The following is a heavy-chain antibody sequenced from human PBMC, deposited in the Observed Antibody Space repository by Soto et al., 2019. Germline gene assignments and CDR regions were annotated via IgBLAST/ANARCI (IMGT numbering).Heavy chain of an antibody. CDR1: GGPICPSPYY. CDR2: MPSGRLTT. Sequence: SETLSLTCTLFGGPICPSPYYWGGVRQSPAKRLEWIGSMPSGRLTTYYNPSLTSRGTIPGDTAQNHCSLRLTSVTAEDAAVYFCGKSDKGVCHDWGQGAVVTVSS. V-gene: IGHV4-39*02. D-gene: IGHD2-8*01. CDR3: GKSDKGVCHD. J-gene: IGHJ4*02.